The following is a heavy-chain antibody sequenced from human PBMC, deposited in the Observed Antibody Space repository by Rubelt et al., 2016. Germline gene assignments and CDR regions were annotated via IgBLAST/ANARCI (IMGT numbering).Heavy chain of an antibody. CDR2: IYYSGST. Sequence: QLQLQESGPGLVKPSETLSLTCTVSGGSISSSNYYWGWIRQPPGKGLEWIGSIYYSGSTYYNPSLKSRVTISADTSKNQFSRKLSSVTAADTAVYYCARGGKQWLWRGDYFDYWGQGTLVTVSS. CDR1: GGSISSSNYY. D-gene: IGHD6-19*01. V-gene: IGHV4-39*01. J-gene: IGHJ4*02. CDR3: ARGGKQWLWRGDYFDY.